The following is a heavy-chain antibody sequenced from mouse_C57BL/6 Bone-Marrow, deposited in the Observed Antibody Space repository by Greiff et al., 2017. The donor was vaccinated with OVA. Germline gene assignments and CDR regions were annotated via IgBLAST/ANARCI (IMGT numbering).Heavy chain of an antibody. V-gene: IGHV1-52*01. CDR1: GYTFTSYW. Sequence: QVQLKQPGAELVRPGSSVKLSCKASGYTFTSYWMHWVKQRPIQGLEWIGNIDPSDSETHYNQKFKDKATLTVDKSSSTAYMQLSSLTSEDSAVYYCARGIYYGNYVAYWGQGTLVTVSA. CDR3: ARGIYYGNYVAY. CDR2: IDPSDSET. J-gene: IGHJ3*01. D-gene: IGHD2-1*01.